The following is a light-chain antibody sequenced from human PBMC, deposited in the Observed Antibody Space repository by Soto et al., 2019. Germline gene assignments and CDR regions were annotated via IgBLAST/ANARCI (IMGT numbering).Light chain of an antibody. CDR2: EVS. CDR3: SSYTTTTRL. Sequence: QSALTQPASVSGSPGQSITISCTGTSSDIGSNNYVSWFQQRPGKAPILIIYEVSNRPSGVSTHFSGSKSGNTASLTISGLLPEDEAEYHCSSYTTTTRLFGGGTKLTVL. CDR1: SSDIGSNNY. J-gene: IGLJ2*01. V-gene: IGLV2-14*01.